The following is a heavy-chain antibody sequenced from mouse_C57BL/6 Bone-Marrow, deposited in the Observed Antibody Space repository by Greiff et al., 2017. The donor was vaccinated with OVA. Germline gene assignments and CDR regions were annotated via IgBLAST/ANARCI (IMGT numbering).Heavy chain of an antibody. V-gene: IGHV5-9-1*02. J-gene: IGHJ1*03. CDR3: TRVAGTDWYFDV. CDR1: GFTFSSYA. CDR2: ISSGGDYI. Sequence: EVHLVESGEGLVKPGGSLKLSCAASGFTFSSYAMSWVRQTPEKRLEWVAYISSGGDYIYYADTVKGRFTISRDNARNTLYLQMSSLKSEDTAMYYCTRVAGTDWYFDVWGTGTTVTVSS. D-gene: IGHD3-3*01.